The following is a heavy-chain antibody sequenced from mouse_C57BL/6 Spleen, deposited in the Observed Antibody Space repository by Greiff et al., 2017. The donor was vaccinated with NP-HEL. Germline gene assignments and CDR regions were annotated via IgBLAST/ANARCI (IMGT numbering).Heavy chain of an antibody. CDR3: ARRGLLRLLYAMDY. D-gene: IGHD1-2*01. J-gene: IGHJ4*01. CDR1: GYTFTSYW. V-gene: IGHV1-61*01. Sequence: VKLQQPGAELVRPGSSVKLSCKASGYTFTSYWMDWVKQRPGQGLEWIGNIYPSDSETHYNQKFKDKATLTVDKSSSTAYMQLSSLTSEDSAVYYCARRGLLRLLYAMDYWGQGTSVTVSS. CDR2: IYPSDSET.